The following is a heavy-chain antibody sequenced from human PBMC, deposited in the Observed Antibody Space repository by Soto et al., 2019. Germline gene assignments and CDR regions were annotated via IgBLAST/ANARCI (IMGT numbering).Heavy chain of an antibody. Sequence: QLQLQESGPGLVKPSETLSLTCTVSGGSISSSSYYWGWIRQPPGKGLEWIGSIYYSGSTYYNPSLKSRVTISVDTSKNQFSLKLSSGTATDTAVYYCARRVSPYYDSSGYYPGWFDPWGQGTLVTVSS. V-gene: IGHV4-39*01. J-gene: IGHJ5*02. CDR2: IYYSGST. CDR3: ARRVSPYYDSSGYYPGWFDP. D-gene: IGHD3-22*01. CDR1: GGSISSSSYY.